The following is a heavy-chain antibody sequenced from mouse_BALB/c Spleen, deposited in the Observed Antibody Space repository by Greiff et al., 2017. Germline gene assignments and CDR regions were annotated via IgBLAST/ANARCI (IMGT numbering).Heavy chain of an antibody. CDR2: ISYSGST. CDR3: ARYGDGNYGFAY. Sequence: EVQRVESGPSLVKPSQTLSLTCSVTGDSITSGYWNWIRKFPGNKLEYMGYISYSGSTYYNPSLKSRISITRDTSKNQYYLQLNSVTTEDTATYYCARYGDGNYGFAYWGQGTLVTVSA. J-gene: IGHJ3*01. V-gene: IGHV3-8*02. D-gene: IGHD2-1*01. CDR1: GDSITSGY.